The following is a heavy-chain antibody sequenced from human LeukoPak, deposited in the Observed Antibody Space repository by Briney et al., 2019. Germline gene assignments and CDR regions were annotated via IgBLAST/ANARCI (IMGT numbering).Heavy chain of an antibody. CDR1: GFTFSSYG. J-gene: IGHJ4*02. V-gene: IGHV3-30*02. D-gene: IGHD3-22*01. CDR3: ATTYDSSGYYYLTIDY. CDR2: IRYDGSNK. Sequence: GGSLRLSCAASGFTFSSYGMHWVRQAPGKGLEWVAFIRYDGSNKYYADSVKGRFTISRDNSKNTLYLQMNSLRAEDTAVYYCATTYDSSGYYYLTIDYWGQGTLVTVSS.